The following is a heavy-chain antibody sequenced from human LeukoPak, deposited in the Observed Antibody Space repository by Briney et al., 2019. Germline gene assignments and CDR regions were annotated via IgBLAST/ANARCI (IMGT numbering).Heavy chain of an antibody. D-gene: IGHD2-21*02. J-gene: IGHJ6*03. CDR2: ISYDGSDK. Sequence: PGGSLRLSCAASGFTFSSYAMHWVRQAPGKGLEWVAVISYDGSDKYYPDSVKGRFSISRDNSESTLYLQMNSLRAEDTAVYYCARAGCRGGDCSHYYYYYMDVWGKGTTVTVSS. CDR1: GFTFSSYA. V-gene: IGHV3-30*01. CDR3: ARAGCRGGDCSHYYYYYMDV.